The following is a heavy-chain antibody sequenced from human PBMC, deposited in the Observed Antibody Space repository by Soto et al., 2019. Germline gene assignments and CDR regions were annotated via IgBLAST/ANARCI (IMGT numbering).Heavy chain of an antibody. V-gene: IGHV3-30-3*01. CDR1: GFTFSSYA. J-gene: IGHJ4*02. Sequence: LRLSCAASGFTFSSYAMHWVRQAPGKGLEWVAVISYDGSNKYYADSVKGRFTISRDNSKNTLYLQMNSLRAEDTAVYYCARESSSGWNGHFDYWGQGTLVTVSS. CDR2: ISYDGSNK. D-gene: IGHD6-19*01. CDR3: ARESSSGWNGHFDY.